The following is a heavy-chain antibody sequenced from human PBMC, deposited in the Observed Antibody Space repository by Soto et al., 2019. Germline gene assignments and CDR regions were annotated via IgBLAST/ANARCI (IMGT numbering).Heavy chain of an antibody. V-gene: IGHV5-51*01. CDR2: IYPGDSDT. CDR3: ARRGCSSTNFYFGYSGMDV. CDR1: GYSFTNYW. D-gene: IGHD2-2*01. J-gene: IGHJ6*02. Sequence: GESLKISCKGSGYSFTNYWIGWVRQMPGKGLEWMGIIYPGDSDTRYSPSFQGQVTISADRTITTAYLQWSSLKASDTAMYYCARRGCSSTNFYFGYSGMDVWGQGTTVTVSS.